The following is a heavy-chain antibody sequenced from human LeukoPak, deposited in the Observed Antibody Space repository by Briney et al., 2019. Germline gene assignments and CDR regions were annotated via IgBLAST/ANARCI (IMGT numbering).Heavy chain of an antibody. V-gene: IGHV1-18*01. CDR3: ARELGRKSKSPGDAFDI. D-gene: IGHD2-15*01. CDR2: ISAYNGNT. J-gene: IGHJ3*02. Sequence: RASVKVSCKASGYTFTSYGISSVRQAPGQGLEWMGWISAYNGNTNYAQKLQGRVTMTTHTSTRTAYMEQRSLRSDETAVYYCARELGRKSKSPGDAFDIWGQGTMVTVSS. CDR1: GYTFTSYG.